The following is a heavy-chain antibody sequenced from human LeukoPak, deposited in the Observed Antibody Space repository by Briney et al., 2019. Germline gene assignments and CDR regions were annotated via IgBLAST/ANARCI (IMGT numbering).Heavy chain of an antibody. D-gene: IGHD5-18*01. CDR3: ASRRGYNYGYYFA. CDR2: IKQDGSEK. V-gene: IGHV3-7*01. Sequence: GGSLRLSCAASGFTFSSYWMTWVRQAPGKGLEWVANIKQDGSEKYYVDSVKGRFTISRDNAKNSLSLQMNSLRAEDTAVYYCASRRGYNYGYYFAWGQGTLVTVSS. CDR1: GFTFSSYW. J-gene: IGHJ5*02.